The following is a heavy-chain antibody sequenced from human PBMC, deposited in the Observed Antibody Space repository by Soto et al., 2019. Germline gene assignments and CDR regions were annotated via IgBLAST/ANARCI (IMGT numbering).Heavy chain of an antibody. D-gene: IGHD6-19*01. CDR3: ARLTRSGWPYYYYYGMDV. CDR2: ISAYNGNT. J-gene: IGHJ6*02. Sequence: QVQLVQSGAEVKKPGAPVKVSCKASGYTFTSYGISWVRQAPGQGLEWMGWISAYNGNTNYAQKLQGRVTMTTDTSTSTAYMELRSLRSDDTAVYYCARLTRSGWPYYYYYGMDVWGQGTTVTVSS. V-gene: IGHV1-18*04. CDR1: GYTFTSYG.